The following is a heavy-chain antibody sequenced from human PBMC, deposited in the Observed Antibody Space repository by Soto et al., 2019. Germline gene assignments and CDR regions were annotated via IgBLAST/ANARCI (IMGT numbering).Heavy chain of an antibody. V-gene: IGHV4-39*07. Sequence: SETLSLTCTVSGVSISSRGSMSGRSFYWGWMRQPPGKGLEWIASISYSDGSFYNSSLKSRLTISVDTSKNQFSLSLRSVTAADTAVYYCARAGDYGNYPSFDYWGQGTLVTVSS. J-gene: IGHJ4*02. CDR3: ARAGDYGNYPSFDY. CDR2: ISYSDGS. CDR1: GVSISSRGSMSGRSFY. D-gene: IGHD4-17*01.